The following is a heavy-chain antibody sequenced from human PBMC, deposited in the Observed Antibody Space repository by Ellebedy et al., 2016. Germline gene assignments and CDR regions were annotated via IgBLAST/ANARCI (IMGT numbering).Heavy chain of an antibody. CDR2: IRQDGSET. Sequence: LSLTCAASGFTFSSNWMSWVRQAPGKGLEWVANIRQDGSETKYVASVKGRFTISRDNPKNSLYLHMNSLRADDTAVYYCARTDTNNWAFFDYWGQGALVTVSS. V-gene: IGHV3-7*03. CDR3: ARTDTNNWAFFDY. D-gene: IGHD1-1*01. CDR1: GFTFSSNW. J-gene: IGHJ4*02.